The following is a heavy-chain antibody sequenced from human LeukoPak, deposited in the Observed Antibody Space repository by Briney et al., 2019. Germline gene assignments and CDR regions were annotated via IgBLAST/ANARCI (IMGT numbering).Heavy chain of an antibody. V-gene: IGHV3-23*01. CDR1: GFTFSSYA. CDR3: AREEVKHLPN. Sequence: GSLRLSCAASGFTFSSYAMSWVRQTPGKGLEWVSAISGSGSSTYYADSVEGRFTISRDNSKNILYLQMNSLGAEDTAVFYCAREEVKHLPNWGQGILVTVSS. J-gene: IGHJ4*02. CDR2: ISGSGSST.